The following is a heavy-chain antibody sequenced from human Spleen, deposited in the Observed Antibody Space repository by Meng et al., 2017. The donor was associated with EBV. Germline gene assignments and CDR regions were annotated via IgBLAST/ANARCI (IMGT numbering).Heavy chain of an antibody. Sequence: LQWSGPGLLTSYGTLSLASVFSGDTSISVKWLSWVRQLPGKGLEWIGEIHHSGSTNHTPSLKSRVTISVDNSKNQFSLKLSSVTAADTAVYYCARSPVHTYGYGAPYFDNWGQGTLVTVSS. J-gene: IGHJ4*02. V-gene: IGHV4-4*02. D-gene: IGHD5-18*01. CDR2: IHHSGST. CDR3: ARSPVHTYGYGAPYFDN. CDR1: GDTSISVKW.